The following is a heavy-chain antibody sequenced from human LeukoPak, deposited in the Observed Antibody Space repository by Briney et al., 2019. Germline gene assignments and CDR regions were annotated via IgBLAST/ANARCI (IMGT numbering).Heavy chain of an antibody. CDR1: GVSISSSNSY. CDR3: ARGDGYSYFDY. V-gene: IGHV4-39*01. Sequence: KPSETLSLTCTVSGVSISSSNSYWGWIRQPPGKGLEWIGSIYYSGNTYYNASLKSQVSISIDTSKNQFSLRLTSVTAADTAVYYCARGDGYSYFDYWGQGTLVTVSS. D-gene: IGHD5-18*01. CDR2: IYYSGNT. J-gene: IGHJ4*02.